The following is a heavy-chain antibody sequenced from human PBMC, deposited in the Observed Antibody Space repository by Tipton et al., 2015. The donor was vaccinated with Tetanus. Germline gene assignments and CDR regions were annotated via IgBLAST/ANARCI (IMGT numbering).Heavy chain of an antibody. Sequence: GAEVKKPGESLKISCKGSGYSFTSYWIGWVRQMPGKGLEWMGIIYPGDSDTRYSPSFQGQVTISADKSISTASLQWSSLKASDTAMYYCARSSYYGGEDSWYFDLWGRGPLVTVSS. J-gene: IGHJ2*01. V-gene: IGHV5-51*01. CDR1: GYSFTSYW. CDR3: ARSSYYGGEDSWYFDL. D-gene: IGHD4-23*01. CDR2: IYPGDSDT.